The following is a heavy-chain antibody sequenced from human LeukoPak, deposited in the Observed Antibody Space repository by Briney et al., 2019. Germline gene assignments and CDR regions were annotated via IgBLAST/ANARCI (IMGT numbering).Heavy chain of an antibody. CDR2: ISAGGGVT. Sequence: GGSLRLSCAVSGFTFSNYAMVWVRQAPGKGLDWVSSISAGGGVTSNADSVKGRFTISRDNSKNTLYPQMNSLRAEDTAVYYCAKANPHTIAVAGNDAFDIWGQGTMVTVSS. D-gene: IGHD6-19*01. J-gene: IGHJ3*02. V-gene: IGHV3-23*01. CDR3: AKANPHTIAVAGNDAFDI. CDR1: GFTFSNYA.